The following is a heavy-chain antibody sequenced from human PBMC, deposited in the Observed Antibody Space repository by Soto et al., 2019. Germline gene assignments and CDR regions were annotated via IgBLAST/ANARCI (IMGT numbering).Heavy chain of an antibody. CDR3: ARVRDIRGGYFDL. V-gene: IGHV4-39*07. CDR1: GGSISSSSYY. Sequence: QLQLQESGPGLVKPSETLSLTCTVSGGSISSSSYYWGWIRQPPGKGLEWIGSIYYSGSTYYNPSLKSRVTISVDTSKNQFSLKLSSVTAADTAVYYCARVRDIRGGYFDLWGRGTLVTVSS. D-gene: IGHD3-3*01. J-gene: IGHJ2*01. CDR2: IYYSGST.